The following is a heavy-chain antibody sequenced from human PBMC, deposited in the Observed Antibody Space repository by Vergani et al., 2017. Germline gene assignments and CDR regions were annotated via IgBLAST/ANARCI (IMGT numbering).Heavy chain of an antibody. V-gene: IGHV1-18*01. Sequence: QVQLVQSGAEVKKPGASVKVSCKASGYTFTSYGISWVRQAPGQGLEWMGWISAYNGNTNYAQKLQGRVTMTTETSTSTAYMELRSLRSDDTAVYYCARDFFYYDSSGYYPPPFFDYWGQGTLVTVSS. CDR1: GYTFTSYG. D-gene: IGHD3-22*01. J-gene: IGHJ4*02. CDR3: ARDFFYYDSSGYYPPPFFDY. CDR2: ISAYNGNT.